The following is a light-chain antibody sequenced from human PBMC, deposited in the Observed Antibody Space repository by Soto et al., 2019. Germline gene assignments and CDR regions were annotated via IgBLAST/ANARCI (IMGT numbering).Light chain of an antibody. CDR2: GST. Sequence: QPVLTQPPSVSGALGQRVTISCTGSSSNIGAGFDVNWYQHLPGTAPKLLIYGSTNRPSGVPDRFSGSKSGTSASLAITGLQAEDEADYYCQSYDSSLSGRYVFGTGTKVTVL. V-gene: IGLV1-40*01. CDR1: SSNIGAGFD. J-gene: IGLJ1*01. CDR3: QSYDSSLSGRYV.